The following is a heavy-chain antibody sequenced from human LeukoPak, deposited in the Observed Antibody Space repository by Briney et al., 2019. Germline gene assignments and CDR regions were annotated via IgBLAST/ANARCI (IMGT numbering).Heavy chain of an antibody. J-gene: IGHJ4*02. CDR1: GGTFSSYA. Sequence: SVKVSCKASGGTFSSYAISWVRQAPGQGLEWMGGIIPIFGTANYAQKFQGRVTITADESTSTAYMELSSLRSEDTAVYYCAKLPPYYYGSGSYPFDYWGQGTLVTVSS. V-gene: IGHV1-69*01. D-gene: IGHD3-10*01. CDR3: AKLPPYYYGSGSYPFDY. CDR2: IIPIFGTA.